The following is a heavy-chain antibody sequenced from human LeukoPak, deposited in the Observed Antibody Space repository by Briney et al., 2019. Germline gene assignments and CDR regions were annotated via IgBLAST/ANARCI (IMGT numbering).Heavy chain of an antibody. CDR2: IDGSGGTT. V-gene: IGHV3-48*01. CDR3: ARLSASVAGSFDY. CDR1: GFSFSSQN. D-gene: IGHD6-19*01. Sequence: PGGSLRLSCAASGFSFSSQNMNWVRQAPGKGLEWISYIDGSGGTTHYADSVGGRFTISRDNSKSTLYLQMNSLRVEDTAVYYCARLSASVAGSFDYWGQGTLVTVSS. J-gene: IGHJ4*02.